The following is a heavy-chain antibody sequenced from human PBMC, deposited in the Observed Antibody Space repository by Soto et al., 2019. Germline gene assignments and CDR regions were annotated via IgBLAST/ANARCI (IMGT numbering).Heavy chain of an antibody. CDR2: LYHIGST. V-gene: IGHV4-38-2*01. Sequence: ETLTPSCAVSGYSISSGNYWAWTRQPPGRGLEWIGSLYHIGSTHYNTSLKSRVTISVDTSKNHVSRELSSVTAADTAIYYCRSSTSCYDESCVDVWGQGTMVTVPS. D-gene: IGHD2-2*01. CDR1: GYSISSGNY. J-gene: IGHJ6*02. CDR3: RSSTSCYDESCVDV.